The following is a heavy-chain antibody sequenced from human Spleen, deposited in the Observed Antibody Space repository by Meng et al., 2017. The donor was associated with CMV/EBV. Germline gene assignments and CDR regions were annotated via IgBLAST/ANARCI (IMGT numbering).Heavy chain of an antibody. CDR2: ISYDGSNK. V-gene: IGHV3-30-3*01. D-gene: IGHD5-24*01. CDR3: AILRGGVKMD. J-gene: IGHJ4*02. Sequence: GESLKISCAASGFTFSSYAMHWVRQAPGKGLEWVAVISYDGSNKYYADSVKGRFTISRDNSKNTLYLQMNSLRAEDTAVYYCAILRGGVKMDWGQGTLVTVSS. CDR1: GFTFSSYA.